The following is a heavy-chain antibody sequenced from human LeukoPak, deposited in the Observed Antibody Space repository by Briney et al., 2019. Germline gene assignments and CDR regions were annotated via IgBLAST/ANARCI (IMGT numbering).Heavy chain of an antibody. V-gene: IGHV3-11*01. CDR2: ITSGGAST. J-gene: IGHJ4*02. Sequence: NPGGSLRLSCDASGFSISDYFMSWIRQSPGKGLEWISYITSGGASTNYADSVKGRFTISRDKAKNSVALQLNSLRAEDTAVYYCTRQRRGTYYAFDSWGLGTLVTVSS. CDR3: TRQRRGTYYAFDS. D-gene: IGHD3-16*01. CDR1: GFSISDYF.